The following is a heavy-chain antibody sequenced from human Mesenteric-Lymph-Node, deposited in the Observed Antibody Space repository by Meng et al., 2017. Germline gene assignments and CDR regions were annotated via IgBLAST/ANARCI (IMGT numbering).Heavy chain of an antibody. CDR1: GGSMSSGDYF. CDR3: ARAEYYNWFDP. D-gene: IGHD1-14*01. J-gene: IGHJ5*02. Sequence: QVQEQDAGPGLVKPSQTLSLTCTVSGGSMSSGDYFWNWIRQPPGKGLEWIGYIYYSGNTYYNPSLKSRVTISIDTSKNQFSLKLSSVTAADTAVYYCARAEYYNWFDPWGQGTLVTVSS. CDR2: IYYSGNT. V-gene: IGHV4-30-4*01.